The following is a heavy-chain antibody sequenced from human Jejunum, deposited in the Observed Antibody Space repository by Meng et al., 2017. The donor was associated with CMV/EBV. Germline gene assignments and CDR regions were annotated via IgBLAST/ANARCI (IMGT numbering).Heavy chain of an antibody. V-gene: IGHV3-15*01. CDR1: GFTLSNDW. CDR3: ATFTRGY. CDR2: IKDKTDGGTT. Sequence: CCADSGFTLSNDWMTWVRQAPWKGLEWVGRIKDKTDGGTTDYAASVKGRFSISRDDSKNMLYLQMNSLKSEDTAVYFCATFTRGYWGQGTLVTVSS. J-gene: IGHJ4*02. D-gene: IGHD3-10*01.